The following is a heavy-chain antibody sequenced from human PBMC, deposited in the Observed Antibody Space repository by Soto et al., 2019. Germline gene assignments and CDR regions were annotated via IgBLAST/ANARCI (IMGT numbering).Heavy chain of an antibody. J-gene: IGHJ4*02. D-gene: IGHD3-22*01. CDR3: VRYTYFSDSSSYTRCFDF. V-gene: IGHV3-72*01. CDR2: SRNQANGYST. CDR1: GFTLSDHY. Sequence: EVQLVESGGGLVQPGGSLRLSCSVSGFTLSDHYIDWVRQAPGKGLEWVGRSRNQANGYSTIYAASVKGRFTTSRDDSKNLVYLQMESLRTEDTAVYYCVRYTYFSDSSSYTRCFDFWGQGALVTVSS.